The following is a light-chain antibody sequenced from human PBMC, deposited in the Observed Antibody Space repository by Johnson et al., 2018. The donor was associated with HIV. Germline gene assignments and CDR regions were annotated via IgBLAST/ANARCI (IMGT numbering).Light chain of an antibody. V-gene: IGLV1-51*01. CDR1: SSNIGNHY. CDR3: GTWDSSLSAYV. CDR2: DNN. J-gene: IGLJ1*01. Sequence: QSVLTQPPSVSAAPGQKVTISCSGTSSNIGNHYVSWYQQLPGTAPKLLIYDNNKRPSVIPYRFSGSKSGTSATLGITGLQTGDEADYYCGTWDSSLSAYVFGTGTKVTVL.